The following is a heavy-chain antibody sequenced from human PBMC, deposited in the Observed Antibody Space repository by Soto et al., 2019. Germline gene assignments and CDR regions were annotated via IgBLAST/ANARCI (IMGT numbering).Heavy chain of an antibody. V-gene: IGHV3-23*01. Sequence: EVQLLESGGGFVQPGGSLRLSCAASGFTFSSYAMSWVRQAPGKGLGWVSAITGSGGSTYYADSVKGRFTISRDNSKNTLYLQMNSLRAEDTAVYYCATGMSHHSPRGVEYWGQGTLVTVSS. J-gene: IGHJ4*02. CDR1: GFTFSSYA. CDR2: ITGSGGST. CDR3: ATGMSHHSPRGVEY. D-gene: IGHD2-21*01.